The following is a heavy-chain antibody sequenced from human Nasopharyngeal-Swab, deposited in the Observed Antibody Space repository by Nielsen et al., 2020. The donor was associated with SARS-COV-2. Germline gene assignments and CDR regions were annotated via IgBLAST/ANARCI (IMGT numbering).Heavy chain of an antibody. J-gene: IGHJ4*02. V-gene: IGHV4-59*13. D-gene: IGHD3-22*01. CDR1: GGSISSYY. CDR3: ARGSGYYDSSGYSDY. CDR2: IYYSGST. Sequence: SETLSLTCTVSGGSISSYYWSWIRQPPGKGLEWIGYIYYSGSTNYNPSLKSRVTISVDTSKNQFSLKLSSVTAADTAVYYCARGSGYYDSSGYSDYWGQGTQITVSA.